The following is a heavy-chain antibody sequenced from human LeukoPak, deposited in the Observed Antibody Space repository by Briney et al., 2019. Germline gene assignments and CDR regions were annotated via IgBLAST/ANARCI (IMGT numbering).Heavy chain of an antibody. CDR1: GYTFSIYG. Sequence: GESLKISCVGSGYTFSIYGIAGVRQMPGKGLDWMGIIYPDDSDTRYSPSFQGQVTISADKSISTAYLQWGSLKASDTATYFCAINYADCRTLVYWGQGTLVTVSS. V-gene: IGHV5-51*01. CDR2: IYPDDSDT. CDR3: AINYADCRTLVY. D-gene: IGHD4-17*01. J-gene: IGHJ4*02.